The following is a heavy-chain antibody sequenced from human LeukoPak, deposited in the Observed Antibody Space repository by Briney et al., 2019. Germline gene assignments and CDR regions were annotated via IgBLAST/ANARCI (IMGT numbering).Heavy chain of an antibody. D-gene: IGHD6-13*01. CDR1: GYTFTCYG. Sequence: ASVKVSCKGSGYTFTCYGISWVRQAPGQGLEWMGWISAYNGNTNYAQKLQGRVTITTDTSTSTVYMELRSLRSDDTAVYYCARSGLYSSSWYGWFDPWGQGTLVTVSS. V-gene: IGHV1-18*04. J-gene: IGHJ5*02. CDR3: ARSGLYSSSWYGWFDP. CDR2: ISAYNGNT.